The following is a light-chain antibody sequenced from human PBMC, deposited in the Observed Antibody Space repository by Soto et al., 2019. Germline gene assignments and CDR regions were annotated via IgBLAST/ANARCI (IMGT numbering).Light chain of an antibody. Sequence: EIVLTQSPATLSLSPGERATLSCRASQSVSSYLAWYQQKPGQAPRLLIYDASNRATGIPARFSGSGSGTAFTLTISSLEPEDFALYYCQQRSNWPPGFGQGTKLEIK. CDR2: DAS. CDR3: QQRSNWPPG. J-gene: IGKJ2*03. V-gene: IGKV3-11*01. CDR1: QSVSSY.